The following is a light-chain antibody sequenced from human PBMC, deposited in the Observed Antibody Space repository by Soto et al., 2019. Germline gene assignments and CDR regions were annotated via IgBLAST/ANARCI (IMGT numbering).Light chain of an antibody. CDR1: QGISSY. V-gene: IGKV1-9*01. CDR2: GAS. CDR3: QQVESYPST. Sequence: DIQLTQSPSFLSASVGDRVTITCRASQGISSYLAWYQQKPRKAPEVLIFGASTLQSGVPSRFSGSGSGTDFTLTISSLQPEDFATYFCQQVESYPSTFGGGTKVDIK. J-gene: IGKJ4*01.